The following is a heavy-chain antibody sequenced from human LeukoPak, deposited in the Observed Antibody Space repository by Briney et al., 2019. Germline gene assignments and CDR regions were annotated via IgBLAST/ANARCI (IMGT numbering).Heavy chain of an antibody. V-gene: IGHV4-31*03. CDR2: IYYSGST. D-gene: IGHD3-3*01. J-gene: IGHJ4*02. Sequence: SQTLSLTCTVSGGSISSGGYYWSWIRQHPGEGLEWIGYIYYSGSTYYNPSLKSRVTISVDTSKNQFSLKLSSVTAADTAVYYCARSTTTNYDLDYWGQGTLVTVSS. CDR3: ARSTTTNYDLDY. CDR1: GGSISSGGYY.